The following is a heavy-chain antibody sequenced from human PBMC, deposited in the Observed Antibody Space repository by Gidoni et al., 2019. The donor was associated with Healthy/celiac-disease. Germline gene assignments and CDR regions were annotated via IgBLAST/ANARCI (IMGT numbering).Heavy chain of an antibody. CDR2: ISYDGSNK. J-gene: IGHJ4*02. CDR3: AREEEIYYGSGSYYNPFDY. V-gene: IGHV3-30-3*01. CDR1: GFPFSSYA. Sequence: QVQLVESGGGVVQPGRSLRLSCAASGFPFSSYAMPWVRQAPGKGLEWVAVISYDGSNKYYADSVKGRFTISRDNSKNTLYLQMNSLRAEDTAVYYCAREEEIYYGSGSYYNPFDYWGQGTLVTVSS. D-gene: IGHD3-10*01.